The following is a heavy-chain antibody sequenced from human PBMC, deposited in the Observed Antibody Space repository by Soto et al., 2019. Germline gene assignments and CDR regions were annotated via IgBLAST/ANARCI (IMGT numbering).Heavy chain of an antibody. D-gene: IGHD3-22*01. CDR1: GFTFSSYA. J-gene: IGHJ4*02. CDR3: ARAHKGYYCDSSGQIDY. CDR2: ISYDGSNK. V-gene: IGHV3-30-3*01. Sequence: QVQLVESGGGVVQPGRSLRLSCAASGFTFSSYAMHWVRQAPGKGLEWVAVISYDGSNKYYADSVKGRFTISRDNSKNTLYLQMNSLRAEDTAVYYCARAHKGYYCDSSGQIDYWGQGTLVTVSS.